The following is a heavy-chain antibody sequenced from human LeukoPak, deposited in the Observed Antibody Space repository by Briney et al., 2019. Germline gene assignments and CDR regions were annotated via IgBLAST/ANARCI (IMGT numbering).Heavy chain of an antibody. J-gene: IGHJ4*02. CDR1: GFTFSDYY. V-gene: IGHV3-11*04. Sequence: GGSLRLSCAASGFTFSDYYMSWIRQAPGKGLEWVLYISSSGSTIYYADSVKGRFTISRDNAKNSLYLQMNSLRAEDTAVYYCARVKYSGSYPHDYWGQGTLVTVSS. CDR3: ARVKYSGSYPHDY. D-gene: IGHD1-26*01. CDR2: ISSSGSTI.